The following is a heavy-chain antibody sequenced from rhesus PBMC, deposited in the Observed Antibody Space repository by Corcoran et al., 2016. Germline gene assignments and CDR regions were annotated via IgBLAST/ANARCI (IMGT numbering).Heavy chain of an antibody. V-gene: IGHV4-80*01. CDR1: GASISSNW. Sequence: QVQLQESGPGLVKPSETLSLTCTVSGASISSNWWSWIRQPPGKGLEWIGEINGNWWSNTSTPSLKSRVTISKDASKNQFSLKLGSVTAADTAVYYWASRYYFDYWGQGVLVTVSS. CDR3: ASRYYFDY. CDR2: INGNWWSN. J-gene: IGHJ4*01.